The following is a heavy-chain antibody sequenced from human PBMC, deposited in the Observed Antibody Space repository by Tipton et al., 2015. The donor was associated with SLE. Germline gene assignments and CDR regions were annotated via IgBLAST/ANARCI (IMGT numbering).Heavy chain of an antibody. D-gene: IGHD1-1*01. CDR3: AKDGSNWNLDY. J-gene: IGHJ4*02. CDR1: GFTFSTYG. Sequence: SLRLSCSASGFTFSTYGMHWVRQAPGKGPEWVALIWYDGDNKYYADSVKGRFTTSRDSSTSTVYLQMNSLRIEDTAVYYCAKDGSNWNLDYWGLGTLVTVSS. V-gene: IGHV3-30*02. CDR2: IWYDGDNK.